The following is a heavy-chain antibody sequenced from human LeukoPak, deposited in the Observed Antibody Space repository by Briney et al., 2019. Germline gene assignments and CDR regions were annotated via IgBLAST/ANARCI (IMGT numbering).Heavy chain of an antibody. CDR3: ARQLEAARPIIGY. D-gene: IGHD6-6*01. Sequence: PGGSLRLSCAASGFTFTSYWIGWVRQMPGKGLEWMGIIYPGDSDTRYSPSFQGQVTISADKSISTAYLQWSSLKASDTAMYYCARQLEAARPIIGYWGQGTLVTVSS. CDR2: IYPGDSDT. V-gene: IGHV5-51*01. CDR1: GFTFTSYW. J-gene: IGHJ4*02.